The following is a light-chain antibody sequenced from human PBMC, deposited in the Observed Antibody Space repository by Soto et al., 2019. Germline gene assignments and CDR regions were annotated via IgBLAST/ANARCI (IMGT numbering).Light chain of an antibody. CDR3: QQYGSSLF. CDR2: GAS. Sequence: EIVLTQSPGTLSLSPGERATLSCRASQSVSSSYLAWYQQKPGQAPRLLIYGASSRATGIPDRFSGSGSGTDFTLTISRLEPEDFAVYYCQQYGSSLFFGPGTKV. CDR1: QSVSSSY. V-gene: IGKV3-20*01. J-gene: IGKJ3*01.